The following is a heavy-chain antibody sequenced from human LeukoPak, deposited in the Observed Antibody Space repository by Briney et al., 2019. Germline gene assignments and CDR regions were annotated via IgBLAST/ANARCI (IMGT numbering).Heavy chain of an antibody. V-gene: IGHV4-31*03. CDR2: IYYSGST. D-gene: IGHD2-21*02. Sequence: TLSLTCTVSGGFISSGGYYWSWIRQHPGKGLEWIGYIYYSGSTYYNPSLKSRVTISVDTSKNQFSLKLSSVTAADTAVYYCARLAYCGGDCFTDAFDIWGQGTMVTVSS. CDR3: ARLAYCGGDCFTDAFDI. CDR1: GGFISSGGYY. J-gene: IGHJ3*02.